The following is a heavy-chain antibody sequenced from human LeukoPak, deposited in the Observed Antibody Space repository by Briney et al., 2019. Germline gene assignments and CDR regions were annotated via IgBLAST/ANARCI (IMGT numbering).Heavy chain of an antibody. CDR2: INHSGST. CDR1: GGSFSGYY. Sequence: PSETLSLTCAAYGGSFSGYYWSWIRQPPGKGLEWIGEINHSGSTNYNPSLKSRVTISVDTSKNQFSLKLTAVTAADTAVYYCARGTLKSPTRPRDYWGQGNLVTVST. V-gene: IGHV4-34*01. J-gene: IGHJ4*02. CDR3: ARGTLKSPTRPRDY.